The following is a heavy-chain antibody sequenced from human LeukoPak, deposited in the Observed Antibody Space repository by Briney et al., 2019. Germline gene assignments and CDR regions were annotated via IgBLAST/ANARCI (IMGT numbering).Heavy chain of an antibody. CDR2: IWSDGSNK. D-gene: IGHD2-2*02. J-gene: IGHJ4*02. Sequence: QSGGSLRLSCGASGFTFSGYEMNWVRQAPGKGLEGVAVIWSDGSNKYYADSVKGRFTISRDDSKNTLYLQMYVLRAEDTAVYYCARVTGAVPSSILDYWGQGTLVTVSS. V-gene: IGHV3-33*08. CDR3: ARVTGAVPSSILDY. CDR1: GFTFSGYE.